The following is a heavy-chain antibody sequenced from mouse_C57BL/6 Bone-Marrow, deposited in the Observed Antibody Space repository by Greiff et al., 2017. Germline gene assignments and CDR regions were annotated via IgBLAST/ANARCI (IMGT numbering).Heavy chain of an antibody. V-gene: IGHV5-6*01. CDR3: ARHSSYPYYFDY. CDR2: ISSGGSYT. D-gene: IGHD1-1*01. Sequence: EVQLVESGGDLVKPGGSLKLSCAASGFTFSSYGMSWVRQTPDKRLEWVATISSGGSYTYYPDSVKGRFPISRDNAKNTLYLQMGSLKSEDTAMYYCARHSSYPYYFDYWGQGTTLTVSS. CDR1: GFTFSSYG. J-gene: IGHJ2*01.